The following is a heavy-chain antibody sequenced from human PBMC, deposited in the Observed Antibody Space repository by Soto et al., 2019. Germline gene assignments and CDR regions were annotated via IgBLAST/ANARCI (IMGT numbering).Heavy chain of an antibody. V-gene: IGHV3-33*01. Sequence: QVQLVESGGGVVQPGRSLGLSCAASGFTFSSYGMHWVRQAPGKGLEWVAVIWYDGSNKYYADSVKGRFTISRDNSKNTLYLQMNSLRAEDTAVYYCARGVTIFGVATQGGWGQGTLVTVSS. D-gene: IGHD3-3*01. CDR1: GFTFSSYG. CDR2: IWYDGSNK. J-gene: IGHJ4*02. CDR3: ARGVTIFGVATQGG.